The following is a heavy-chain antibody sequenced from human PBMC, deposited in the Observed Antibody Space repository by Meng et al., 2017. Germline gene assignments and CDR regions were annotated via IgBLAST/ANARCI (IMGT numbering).Heavy chain of an antibody. CDR1: GFTFSSYG. V-gene: IGHV3-30*02. CDR3: AKDSYSGSGSYTWGTFDI. D-gene: IGHD3-10*01. CDR2: IWFDGSNK. J-gene: IGHJ3*02. Sequence: GESLKISCAASGFTFSSYGMHWVRQAPGKGLEWVAFIWFDGSNKYYADSVKGRFSLSRDNSKNTLYLQMSSLRAEDTAVYYCAKDSYSGSGSYTWGTFDIWGQGSMVTVSS.